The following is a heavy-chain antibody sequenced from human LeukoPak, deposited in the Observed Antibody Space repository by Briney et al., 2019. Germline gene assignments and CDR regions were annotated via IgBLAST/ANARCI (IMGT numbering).Heavy chain of an antibody. Sequence: GASVKVSCKASGYTFTGYYMHWVRQAPGQGLEWMGWINPSSGGTNYAQKFQGRVTMTRDTSISTAYMELSRLRSDDTAVYYCARTTYYYDSSGYYLLDYWGQGTLVTVSS. D-gene: IGHD3-22*01. CDR2: INPSSGGT. CDR3: ARTTYYYDSSGYYLLDY. V-gene: IGHV1-2*02. J-gene: IGHJ4*02. CDR1: GYTFTGYY.